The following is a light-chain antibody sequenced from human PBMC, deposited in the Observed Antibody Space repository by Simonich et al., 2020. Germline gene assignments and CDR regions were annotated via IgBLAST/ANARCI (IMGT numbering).Light chain of an antibody. CDR2: GAS. V-gene: IGKV3-20*01. Sequence: EIVLTQSPGTLSLSPGERATLSCRAIQSVSRSYLAWYQQNTGQAPRLLIYGASSMATGIPDRCSGSGYGTDFTLTISRLEPEDFAVYYCQQYGSLLTFGGGTKVEIK. CDR1: QSVSRSY. CDR3: QQYGSLLT. J-gene: IGKJ4*01.